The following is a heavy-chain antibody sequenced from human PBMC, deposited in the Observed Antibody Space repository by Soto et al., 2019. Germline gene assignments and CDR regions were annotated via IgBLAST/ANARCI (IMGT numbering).Heavy chain of an antibody. CDR1: GFTFSSYG. CDR2: IWYDGSNK. CDR3: ATDTTTVVNPGGYRRNWYFAL. D-gene: IGHD4-17*01. V-gene: IGHV3-33*01. Sequence: QVQLVESGGGVVQPGRSLRLSCAASGFTFSSYGMHWVRQAPGKGLEWVAVIWYDGSNKYYADSVKGRFTISRDNSKNTLHLQMNGLRPLDTAVYYCATDTTTVVNPGGYRRNWYFALWGRGTLVTVSS. J-gene: IGHJ2*01.